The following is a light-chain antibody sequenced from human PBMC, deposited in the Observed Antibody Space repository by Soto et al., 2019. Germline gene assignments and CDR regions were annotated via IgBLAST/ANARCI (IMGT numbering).Light chain of an antibody. J-gene: IGKJ4*01. CDR1: QDISNY. V-gene: IGKV1-33*01. CDR3: QQYANLPVLT. CDR2: DAS. Sequence: DIQMTQSPSSLSASVGDRVTITCQASQDISNYLNWYQQKPGKAPKLLIYDASNLETGVPSRFSGSGSGTDFTFTISSLQPEDIATYYCQQYANLPVLTFGGGTKVEIK.